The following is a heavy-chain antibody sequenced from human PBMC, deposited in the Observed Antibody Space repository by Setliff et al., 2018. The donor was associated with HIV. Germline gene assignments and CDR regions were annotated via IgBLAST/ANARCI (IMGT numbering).Heavy chain of an antibody. V-gene: IGHV1-18*01. CDR1: GYTFTSYG. CDR3: ARPSVRMARNWYDFGY. Sequence: ASVKVSCKASGYTFTSYGMSWVRQAPGQGLEWMGWISAYNGNTNYAQKLQGRVTMTTDTSTSTAYMELRSLRSDDTAVYYCARPSVRMARNWYDFGYWGQGTLVTVSS. D-gene: IGHD1-1*01. J-gene: IGHJ4*02. CDR2: ISAYNGNT.